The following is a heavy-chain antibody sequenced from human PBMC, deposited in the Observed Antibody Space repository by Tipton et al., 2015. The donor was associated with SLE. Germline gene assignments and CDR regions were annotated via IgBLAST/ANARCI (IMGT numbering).Heavy chain of an antibody. Sequence: SLRLSCAASGFTFSSYAMHWVRQAPGKGLEWVAVISYVGSNKYYADSVKGRFTISRDNSKNTLYLHMNSLRAEDTAVYYCASSLMILVVIDAFDIWGQGKMVTVSS. CDR2: ISYVGSNK. CDR3: ASSLMILVVIDAFDI. J-gene: IGHJ3*02. CDR1: GFTFSSYA. D-gene: IGHD3-22*01. V-gene: IGHV3-30-3*01.